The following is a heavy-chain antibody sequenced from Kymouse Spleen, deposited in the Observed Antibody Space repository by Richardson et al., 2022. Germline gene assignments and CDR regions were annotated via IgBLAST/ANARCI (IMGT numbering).Heavy chain of an antibody. Sequence: QVQLVESGGGVVQPGRSLRLSCAASGFTFSSYGMHWVRQAPGKGLEWVAVISYDGSNKYYADSVKGRFTISRDNSKNTLYLQMNSLRAEDTAVYYCAKEGSSSSYPFDYWGQGTLVTVSS. J-gene: IGHJ4*02. CDR3: AKEGSSSSYPFDY. CDR2: ISYDGSNK. V-gene: IGHV3-30*18. CDR1: GFTFSSYG. D-gene: IGHD6-6*01.